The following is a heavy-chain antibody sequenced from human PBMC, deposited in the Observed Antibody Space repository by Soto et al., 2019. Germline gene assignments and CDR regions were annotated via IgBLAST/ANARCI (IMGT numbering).Heavy chain of an antibody. D-gene: IGHD3-10*01. V-gene: IGHV3-74*01. Sequence: EVQLVESGGGLVQPGGSLRLSCAASGFTFSGSWMHWVRQAPGKGLVWVSRINGDGSGTSYADCVKGRFTISRDNAKNTLVLQMNGLRAEDTAVYYCARGIFGSGTANDYWGQGTLVTVSS. J-gene: IGHJ4*02. CDR3: ARGIFGSGTANDY. CDR1: GFTFSGSW. CDR2: INGDGSGT.